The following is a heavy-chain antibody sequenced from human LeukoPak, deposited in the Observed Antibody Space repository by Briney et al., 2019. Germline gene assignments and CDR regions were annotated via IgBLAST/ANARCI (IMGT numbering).Heavy chain of an antibody. CDR1: AYTFTGYF. V-gene: IGHV1-2*02. CDR2: INPNSGGT. J-gene: IGHJ4*02. Sequence: ASVKVSCKASAYTFTGYFLHWVRQAPGQGLEWMGWINPNSGGTNYAQKFQGRVTMTRDTSIGTAYMELSSLRSDDTAVYYCARVDTSTWDSFDSWGQRTLITVSS. D-gene: IGHD6-13*01. CDR3: ARVDTSTWDSFDS.